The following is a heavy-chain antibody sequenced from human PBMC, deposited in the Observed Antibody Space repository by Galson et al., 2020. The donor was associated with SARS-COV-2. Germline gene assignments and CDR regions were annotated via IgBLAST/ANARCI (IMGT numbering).Heavy chain of an antibody. D-gene: IGHD3-10*01. CDR3: YRGGGDGMDV. Sequence: GGSLRLSCTASGFTFSSYGMHWVRQAPGKGLEWVAVIWYDGTNKYVADSVKGRFTISRDNSKNKLDLQMNSLRPEDKAVYYCYRGGGDGMDVWGQGTTVTVSS. CDR2: IWYDGTNK. J-gene: IGHJ6*02. CDR1: GFTFSSYG. V-gene: IGHV3-33*01.